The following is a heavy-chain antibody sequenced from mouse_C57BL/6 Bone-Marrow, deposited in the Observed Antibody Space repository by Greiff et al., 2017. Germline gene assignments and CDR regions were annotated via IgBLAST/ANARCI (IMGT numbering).Heavy chain of an antibody. CDR1: GFTFSSYT. D-gene: IGHD3-2*02. Sequence: EVKLVESGGGLVKPGGSLKLSCAASGFTFSSYTMSWVRQTPEKRLEWVATISGGGGNTYYPDSVKGRFTISRDNAKNTLYLQMSSLRSEDTALYYCASQTAQAFDYWGQGTTLTVSS. J-gene: IGHJ2*01. V-gene: IGHV5-9*01. CDR2: ISGGGGNT. CDR3: ASQTAQAFDY.